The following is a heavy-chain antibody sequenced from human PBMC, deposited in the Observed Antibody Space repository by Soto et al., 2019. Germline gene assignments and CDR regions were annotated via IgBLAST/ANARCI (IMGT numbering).Heavy chain of an antibody. Sequence: GGSLRLSCTVSGFSFSTFAMSWVRQPPGRGLEWVSAISGAGGSTYYADSVKGRFTVSRNHSKSTLYLQMTSRRAEDPAVYYCAKGFGGFGTYLYLDYGAQGTLVTAS. D-gene: IGHD1-26*01. CDR1: GFSFSTFA. CDR3: AKGFGGFGTYLYLDY. V-gene: IGHV3-23*01. J-gene: IGHJ4*02. CDR2: ISGAGGST.